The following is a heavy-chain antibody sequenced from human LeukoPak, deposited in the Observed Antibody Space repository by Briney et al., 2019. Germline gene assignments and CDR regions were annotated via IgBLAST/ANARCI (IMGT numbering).Heavy chain of an antibody. CDR2: IIPIFGTA. Sequence: SVKVSCKASGGTFSSYAISWARQAPGQGLEWMGGIIPIFGTANYAQKFQGRVTITADESTSTAYMELSSLRSEDTAVYYCARSWPAFQGVIIKENWFDPWGQGTLVTVSS. D-gene: IGHD3-10*01. CDR1: GGTFSSYA. V-gene: IGHV1-69*13. J-gene: IGHJ5*02. CDR3: ARSWPAFQGVIIKENWFDP.